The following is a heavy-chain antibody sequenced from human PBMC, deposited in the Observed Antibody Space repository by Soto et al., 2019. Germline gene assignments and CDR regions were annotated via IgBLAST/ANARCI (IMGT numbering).Heavy chain of an antibody. Sequence: QVQLVQSGAEVRKPGSSVKVSCKASGGTFSRYAINLVRQAPGQRLEWMGGNIPMFGTTNYAQKFKGRVTITADESTSTVYMELNTLRSEDSAVYYCARASIHGSSWSFWFDPGSQGPLVTVSS. D-gene: IGHD6-13*01. CDR1: GGTFSRYA. CDR3: ARASIHGSSWSFWFDP. V-gene: IGHV1-69*01. CDR2: NIPMFGTT. J-gene: IGHJ5*01.